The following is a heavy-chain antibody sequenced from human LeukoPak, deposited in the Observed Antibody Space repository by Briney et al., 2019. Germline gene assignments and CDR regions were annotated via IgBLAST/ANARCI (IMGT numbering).Heavy chain of an antibody. J-gene: IGHJ5*02. V-gene: IGHV3-48*03. CDR1: GFTFSSYA. D-gene: IGHD3-22*01. Sequence: GGSLRLSCAASGFTFSSYAMNWVRQAPGKGLEWVSYISSSGSTIYYADSVKGRFTISRDNAKNSLYLQMNSLRAEDTAVYCCARGYYYDSSGPNWFDPWGQGTLVTVSS. CDR2: ISSSGSTI. CDR3: ARGYYYDSSGPNWFDP.